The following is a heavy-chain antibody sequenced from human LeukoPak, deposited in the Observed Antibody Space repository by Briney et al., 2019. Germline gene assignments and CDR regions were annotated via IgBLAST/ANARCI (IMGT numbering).Heavy chain of an antibody. CDR3: AKARTYYYDSSGYPVGY. D-gene: IGHD3-22*01. CDR1: GFTFSSYA. V-gene: IGHV3-23*01. J-gene: IGHJ4*02. Sequence: GGSLRLSCAASGFTFSSYAMSWVRQAPGKGLEWVSAISGSGGSTYYADSVKGRFTISRDNSKNTLYLQMNSLRAEDTAVYYCAKARTYYYDSSGYPVGYWGQGTLVTVSS. CDR2: ISGSGGST.